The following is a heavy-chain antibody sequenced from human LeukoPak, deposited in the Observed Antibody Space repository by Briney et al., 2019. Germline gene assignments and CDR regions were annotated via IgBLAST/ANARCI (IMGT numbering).Heavy chain of an antibody. CDR3: AKHSLGTLDY. J-gene: IGHJ4*02. CDR2: IVGNGGST. V-gene: IGHV3-23*01. Sequence: HPGGSLRLSCAASGFTFSNDAMSWVRQAPGKGLEWVSAIVGNGGSTYYADSVKGRFTISRDNSKNTLCLQLNSLRAEDTAVYYCAKHSLGTLDYWGQGTLVTVSS. CDR1: GFTFSNDA.